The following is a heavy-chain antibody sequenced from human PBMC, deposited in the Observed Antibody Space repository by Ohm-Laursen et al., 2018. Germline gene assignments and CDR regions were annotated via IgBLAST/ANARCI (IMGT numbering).Heavy chain of an antibody. V-gene: IGHV3-23*01. CDR1: GFTFSSYG. Sequence: SLRLSCAASGFTFSSYGMNWVRQAPGRGLEWVSTIRASGSSTYYADSVKGRFTISRDNSKNTLYLQMNSLRAEDTAVYYCARGGQQQVEDYWGQGTLVTVSS. CDR3: ARGGQQQVEDY. CDR2: IRASGSST. J-gene: IGHJ4*02. D-gene: IGHD6-13*01.